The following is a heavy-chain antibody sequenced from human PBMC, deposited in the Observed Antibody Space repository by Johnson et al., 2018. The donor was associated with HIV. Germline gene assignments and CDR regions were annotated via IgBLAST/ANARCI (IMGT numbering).Heavy chain of an antibody. Sequence: VQLVESGGGLVQPGGSLRLSCAASGFTFSTYWMHWVRQAPGKGLVWISRINSDGSRATYADSVKGRFTISRDNSKNTLYLQMNSLLPEDTAVYYCAKSDSGYDAFDIWGQGTMVTVSS. V-gene: IGHV3-74*01. CDR3: AKSDSGYDAFDI. CDR2: INSDGSRA. D-gene: IGHD5-12*01. J-gene: IGHJ3*02. CDR1: GFTFSTYW.